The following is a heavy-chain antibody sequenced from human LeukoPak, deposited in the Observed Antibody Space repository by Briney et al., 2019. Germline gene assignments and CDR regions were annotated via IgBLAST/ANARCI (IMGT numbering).Heavy chain of an antibody. Sequence: GGSLRLSCAASGFIFSDYQLSWIRQAPGKGLEWVSSITSSDETTYYVDSVRGRFTISRDNTKNSLYLQVNSLRGEDTAVYYCARDRLLYCSATGCSMDNYYGLDVWGQGTTVTVSS. CDR3: ARDRLLYCSATGCSMDNYYGLDV. CDR2: ITSSDETT. V-gene: IGHV3-11*01. J-gene: IGHJ6*02. CDR1: GFIFSDYQ. D-gene: IGHD2-15*01.